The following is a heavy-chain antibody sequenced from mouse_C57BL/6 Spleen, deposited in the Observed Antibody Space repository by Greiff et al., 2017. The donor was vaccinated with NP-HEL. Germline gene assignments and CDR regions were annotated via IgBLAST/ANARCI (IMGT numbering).Heavy chain of an antibody. V-gene: IGHV3-6*01. CDR3: AREGDYGAY. D-gene: IGHD2-4*01. CDR1: GYSFTSGYY. Sequence: EVQLQQSGPGLVKPSQSLSLTCSVTGYSFTSGYYWNWIRQFPGNKLEWMGYIRYDGSNNYNPSLKNRISITRDTSKNQIILKLKSVTTEDTATYYCAREGDYGAYWGQGTLVTVSA. CDR2: IRYDGSN. J-gene: IGHJ3*01.